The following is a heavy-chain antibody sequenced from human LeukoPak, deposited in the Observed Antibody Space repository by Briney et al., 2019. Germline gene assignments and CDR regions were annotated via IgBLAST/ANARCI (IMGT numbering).Heavy chain of an antibody. V-gene: IGHV4-39*01. D-gene: IGHD3-16*02. CDR1: GDSISSSSYY. J-gene: IGHJ4*02. Sequence: SETLSLTCTVSGDSISSSSYYWGWLRQPPGRGLEWVGSIYYSGSTYYNPSLKSRVTISVDTSKNQFSLKLSSVTAADTAVYYCARTPAAFGGVFALGLWGQGTLVTVSS. CDR3: ARTPAAFGGVFALGL. CDR2: IYYSGST.